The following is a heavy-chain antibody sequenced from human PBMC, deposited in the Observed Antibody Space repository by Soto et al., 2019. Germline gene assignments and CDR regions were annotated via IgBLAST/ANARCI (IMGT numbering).Heavy chain of an antibody. Sequence: EVQLVESGGAVVHPGGSLRLSCAASGFIFAVYSMHWVRQVPGKGLEWVSLLNRDGGTTYYADSVKGRFAVSRDNSKNSLYLQMNSLRTEDTALYYFAKERFGTSWVSFDYWGQGTLVTVSS. D-gene: IGHD6-13*01. CDR1: GFIFAVYS. CDR3: AKERFGTSWVSFDY. J-gene: IGHJ4*02. V-gene: IGHV3-43*01. CDR2: LNRDGGTT.